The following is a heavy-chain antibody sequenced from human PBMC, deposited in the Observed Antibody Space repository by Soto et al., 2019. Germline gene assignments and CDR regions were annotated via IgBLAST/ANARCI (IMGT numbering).Heavy chain of an antibody. J-gene: IGHJ3*01. Sequence: QITLKEAGPTLVKPTQTLTLTCTFSGFSLNTRAVGVGWIRQPPGKALEWLALINWNDDPRYSPSLKDRLTITKDTSXNHVVLTMTXXXXXXXXXYFCAHRHXXXXXXXWG. V-gene: IGHV2-5*01. CDR3: AHRHXXXXXXX. CDR2: INWNDDP. CDR1: GFSLNTRAVG.